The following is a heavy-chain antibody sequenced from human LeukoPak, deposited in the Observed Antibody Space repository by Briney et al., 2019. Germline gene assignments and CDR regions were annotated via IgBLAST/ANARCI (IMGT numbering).Heavy chain of an antibody. Sequence: GGSLRLSCAASGFTFSSYAMHWVRQAPGKGLEWVAVISYDGSNKYYADSVKGRFTISRDNSKNTLYLQMNSLRAEDTAVYYCARAVSVARPFGYWGQGTLVTVSS. D-gene: IGHD6-6*01. CDR1: GFTFSSYA. CDR2: ISYDGSNK. CDR3: ARAVSVARPFGY. J-gene: IGHJ4*02. V-gene: IGHV3-30-3*01.